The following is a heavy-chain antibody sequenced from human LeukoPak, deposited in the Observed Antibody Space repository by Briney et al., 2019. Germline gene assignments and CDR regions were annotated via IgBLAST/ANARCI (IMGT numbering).Heavy chain of an antibody. V-gene: IGHV1-69*01. CDR1: GGTFSSYA. CDR3: ARGPDCSSTSCYFDY. J-gene: IGHJ4*02. Sequence: SVKVSCKASGGTFSSYAISWVRQAPGQGLEWMGGIIPIFGTANYAQKFQGRVTITADESTSTAYMELSSLRSEDTAVYYCARGPDCSSTSCYFDYWGQGTLVTVSS. D-gene: IGHD2-2*01. CDR2: IIPIFGTA.